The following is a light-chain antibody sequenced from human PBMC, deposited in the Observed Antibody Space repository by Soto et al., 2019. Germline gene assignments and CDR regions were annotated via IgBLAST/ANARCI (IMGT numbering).Light chain of an antibody. CDR1: QSVLYDATNNNQ. V-gene: IGKV4-1*01. J-gene: IGKJ3*01. CDR3: QQFYRLPFT. Sequence: IVMTQSPDSLAVFLGEXATISCKSSQSVLYDATNNNQLAWYQQKPGQPPKLLIYWASVRQSGVSDRFSGSGSGTDFTLTISSLQAEDVAVYYCQQFYRLPFTFGPGTKVDN. CDR2: WAS.